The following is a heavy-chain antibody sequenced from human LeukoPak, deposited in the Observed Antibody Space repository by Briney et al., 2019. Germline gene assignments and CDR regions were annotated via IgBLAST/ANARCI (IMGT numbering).Heavy chain of an antibody. D-gene: IGHD6-13*01. V-gene: IGHV4-39*01. CDR1: GGSISSSSYY. CDR3: ARAAAAGTFPFDY. Sequence: KLSETLSLTCTVSGGSISSSSYYWGWIRQPPGKGLEWIGSIYYSGSTYYNPSLKSRVTISVDTSKNQFSLKLSSVTAADTAVYYCARAAAAGTFPFDYWGQGTLVTVSS. J-gene: IGHJ4*02. CDR2: IYYSGST.